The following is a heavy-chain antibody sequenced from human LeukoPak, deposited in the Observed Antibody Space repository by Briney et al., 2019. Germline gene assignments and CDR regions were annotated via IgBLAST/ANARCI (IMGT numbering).Heavy chain of an antibody. D-gene: IGHD5-24*01. Sequence: GGSLRLSCAASGFTFSSYGMSWVRQAPGKGLEWVSGIIGGGGSTYYADSVKGRFTISRDNSKNTLYLQMNSLRAGDTAVYYCAKSGYNRFDYWGQGTLVTVSS. V-gene: IGHV3-23*01. CDR2: IIGGGGST. CDR1: GFTFSSYG. J-gene: IGHJ4*02. CDR3: AKSGYNRFDY.